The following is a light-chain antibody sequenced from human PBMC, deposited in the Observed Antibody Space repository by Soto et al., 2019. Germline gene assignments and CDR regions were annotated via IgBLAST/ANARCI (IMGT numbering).Light chain of an antibody. V-gene: IGLV2-14*03. CDR2: DVN. J-gene: IGLJ2*01. Sequence: QSALTQPDSVSGSPGQSITISCTGTSSDIGAYNFVSWYQQHPGKAPKLMLYDVNIRPSGVSNRFSSSKSGNTASLTISGLQAEDEADYFCTSCSTSTTLILGGGTKVTVL. CDR3: TSCSTSTTLI. CDR1: SSDIGAYNF.